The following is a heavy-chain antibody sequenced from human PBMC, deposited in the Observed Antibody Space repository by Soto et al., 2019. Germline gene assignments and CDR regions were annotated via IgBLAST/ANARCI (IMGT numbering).Heavy chain of an antibody. Sequence: QVQLVQSGAEVKKPGSSVKVSCKASGGTFSSYAISWVRQAPGQGLEWMGGIIPIFGTANYAQKFQGRVXIXAXXSTSTAYMELSSLRSEDTAVYYCAGGRDGYNGFDYWGQGTLVTVSS. CDR1: GGTFSSYA. J-gene: IGHJ4*02. CDR3: AGGRDGYNGFDY. V-gene: IGHV1-69*12. CDR2: IIPIFGTA. D-gene: IGHD5-12*01.